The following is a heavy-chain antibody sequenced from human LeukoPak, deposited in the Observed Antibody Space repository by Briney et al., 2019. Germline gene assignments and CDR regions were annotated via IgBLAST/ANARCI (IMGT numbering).Heavy chain of an antibody. D-gene: IGHD3-10*01. V-gene: IGHV3-23*01. CDR1: GFTFSSYA. CDR2: ISGSGGST. CDR3: ARIRQRITMVRGVKYFDY. J-gene: IGHJ4*02. Sequence: GGSLRLSCAASGFTFSSYAMSWVRQAPGKGLEWISIISGSGGSTYYADSVKGRFTISRDNSKNTLYLQMNSLRAEDTAVYYCARIRQRITMVRGVKYFDYWGQGTLVTVSS.